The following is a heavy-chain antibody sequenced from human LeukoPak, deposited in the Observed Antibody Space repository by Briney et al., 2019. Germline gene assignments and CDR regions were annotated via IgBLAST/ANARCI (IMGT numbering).Heavy chain of an antibody. CDR3: AKQYSMRADYYYYMDV. CDR1: GFTFSSYG. V-gene: IGHV3-33*06. CDR2: IWYDGSNK. J-gene: IGHJ6*03. D-gene: IGHD2/OR15-2a*01. Sequence: GGSLRLSCAASGFTFSSYGMHWVRQAPGKGLEWVAVIWYDGSNKYYADSVKGRFTISRDNSKNTLYLQMNSLRAEDTAVYYCAKQYSMRADYYYYMDVWGKGTTVTVSS.